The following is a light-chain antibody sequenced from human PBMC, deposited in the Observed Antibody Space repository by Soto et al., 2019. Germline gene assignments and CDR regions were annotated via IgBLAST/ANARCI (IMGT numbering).Light chain of an antibody. J-gene: IGLJ1*01. V-gene: IGLV1-44*01. CDR3: AAWDDSLNGYV. CDR1: SSNIGSNT. Sequence: QSVLTQPPSASGTPGQRVTISCSGSSSNIGSNTVNWYQQLPGTAPKLLIYSNNQRPSGVPDRFSGSKSGTSVSLAISGLQPEDEADYYCAAWDDSLNGYVFGSGTKVTVL. CDR2: SNN.